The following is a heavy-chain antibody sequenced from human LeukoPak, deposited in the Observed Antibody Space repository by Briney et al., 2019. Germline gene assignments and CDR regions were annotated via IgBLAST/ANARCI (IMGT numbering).Heavy chain of an antibody. CDR1: GGSFSGYY. J-gene: IGHJ5*02. CDR3: ARAQGGLIRGGLT. CDR2: IYYSGST. Sequence: SETLSLTCAVYGGSFSGYYWSWIRQPPGKGLEWIGSIYYSGSTYYNPSLKSRVTISVDTSKNQFSLKLSSVTAADTAVYYCARAQGGLIRGGLTWGQGTLVTVSS. D-gene: IGHD3/OR15-3a*01. V-gene: IGHV4-34*01.